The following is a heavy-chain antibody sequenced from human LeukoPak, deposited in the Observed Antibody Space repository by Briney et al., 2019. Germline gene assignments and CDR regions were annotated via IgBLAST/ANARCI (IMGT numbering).Heavy chain of an antibody. Sequence: GRSLRLSCAASGFTFSSYAMHWVRQAPGKGLEWVAFISYDGSNKYYADSVKGRFTISRDNSKNTLYLQMNSLRAEDTAVYYCARVHLSYSSSPYFDYWGQGTLVTVSS. D-gene: IGHD6-6*01. CDR1: GFTFSSYA. V-gene: IGHV3-30-3*01. J-gene: IGHJ4*02. CDR2: ISYDGSNK. CDR3: ARVHLSYSSSPYFDY.